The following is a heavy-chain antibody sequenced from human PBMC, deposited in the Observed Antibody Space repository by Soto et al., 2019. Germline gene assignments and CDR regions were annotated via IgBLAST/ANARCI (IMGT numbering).Heavy chain of an antibody. Sequence: QVQLEESGGGVVQHGRSLRLSCEASGFTFNTYSMHWVRQPPGKGLEWLAAIWYDGTQKYYADSVKGRFIISRDNSKKTLSLEMNSLRAEDTAVYYCARAGGTTVTGLWHFDSWGQGTLVTVSS. CDR2: IWYDGTQK. D-gene: IGHD4-17*01. J-gene: IGHJ4*02. V-gene: IGHV3-33*01. CDR1: GFTFNTYS. CDR3: ARAGGTTVTGLWHFDS.